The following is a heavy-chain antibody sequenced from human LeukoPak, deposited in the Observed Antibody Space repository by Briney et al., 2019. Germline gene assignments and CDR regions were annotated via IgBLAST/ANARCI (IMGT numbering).Heavy chain of an antibody. V-gene: IGHV4-30-2*01. D-gene: IGHD3-9*01. J-gene: IGHJ5*02. Sequence: SETLSLTCAVSGGSISRGGYSWSWIRQPPGKGLEWIGYIYHSGSTYYNPSLKSRVTISVDRSKNQFSLKLSSVTAADTAVYYCARAPYLTGNNWFDPWGQGTLVTVSS. CDR1: GGSISRGGYS. CDR2: IYHSGST. CDR3: ARAPYLTGNNWFDP.